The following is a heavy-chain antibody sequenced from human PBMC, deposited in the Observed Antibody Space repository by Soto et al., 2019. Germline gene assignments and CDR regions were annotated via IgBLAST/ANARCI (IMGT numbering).Heavy chain of an antibody. D-gene: IGHD1-1*01. CDR1: GGSISSYY. Sequence: ETLSLTCTVSGGSISSYYWSWIRQPPGKGLEWIGYIYYSGSTNYNPSLKSRVTISVDTSKNQFSLKLSSVTAADTAVYYCARALHVEDYYYGMDVWGQGTTVTVSS. CDR2: IYYSGST. CDR3: ARALHVEDYYYGMDV. J-gene: IGHJ6*02. V-gene: IGHV4-59*01.